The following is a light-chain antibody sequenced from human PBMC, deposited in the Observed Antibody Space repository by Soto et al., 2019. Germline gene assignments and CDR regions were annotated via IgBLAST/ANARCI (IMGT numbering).Light chain of an antibody. CDR3: QQRSNWRGA. V-gene: IGKV3-11*01. CDR2: DAS. J-gene: IGKJ1*01. CDR1: QSVSSY. Sequence: EIVLTQSPATLSLSPGERATLSCRASQSVSSYLAWYQQKPGQAPRLLIYDASNRATGIPARFSGSGSGTDFTLTISSLAPEDFAVYYCQQRSNWRGAFGQGTKVEIK.